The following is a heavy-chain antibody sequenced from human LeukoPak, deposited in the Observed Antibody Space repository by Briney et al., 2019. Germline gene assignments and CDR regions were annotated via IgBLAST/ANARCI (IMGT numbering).Heavy chain of an antibody. V-gene: IGHV3-43*02. Sequence: GGSLRLSCVASGFTFADHVFHWIRQVPGKGLEWLAFISEDDDTYYADSVQGRFTISRDDSKNSLYFELQSLTTDDAALYYCVKEASDPYFFDFWGQGTLVTVSS. CDR1: GFTFADHV. CDR3: VKEASDPYFFDF. J-gene: IGHJ4*02. CDR2: ISEDDDT.